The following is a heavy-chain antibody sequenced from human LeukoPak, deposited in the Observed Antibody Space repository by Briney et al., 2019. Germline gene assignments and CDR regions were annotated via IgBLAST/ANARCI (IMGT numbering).Heavy chain of an antibody. Sequence: GASVKVSCKASGYTFTGYYMHWVRQAPGQGLEWMAWINPNHGGTNFAPKFQGRVTVTRDTSISTAYMELTRLTSDDTAVYFCARGGVVYYGSGSWKLDQWGQGTLVTVSS. CDR1: GYTFTGYY. CDR2: INPNHGGT. D-gene: IGHD3-10*01. V-gene: IGHV1-2*02. CDR3: ARGGVVYYGSGSWKLDQ. J-gene: IGHJ4*02.